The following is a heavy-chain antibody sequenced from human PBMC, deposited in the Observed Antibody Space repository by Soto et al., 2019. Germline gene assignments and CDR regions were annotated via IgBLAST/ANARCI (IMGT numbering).Heavy chain of an antibody. J-gene: IGHJ6*03. CDR1: SGSISSSNW. CDR2: IYHSGST. V-gene: IGHV4-4*02. D-gene: IGHD6-13*01. CDR3: ARWAPKYSSSWDSYMDV. Sequence: PSETLSLTCAVSSGSISSSNWWSWVRQPPGKGLEWIGEIYHSGSTNYNPSLKSRVTISVDKSKNQFSLKLSSVTAADTAVYYCARWAPKYSSSWDSYMDVWGKGTTVTVSS.